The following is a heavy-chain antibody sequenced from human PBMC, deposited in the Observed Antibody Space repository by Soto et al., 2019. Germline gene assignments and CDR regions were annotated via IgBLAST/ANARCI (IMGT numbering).Heavy chain of an antibody. J-gene: IGHJ4*02. CDR3: AKRCSGSYLDY. V-gene: IGHV3-23*01. D-gene: IGHD3-10*02. Sequence: EVQLLESGGGLVQPGGSLRLSCAASGFTFSSYAMRWVRQAPGKGLEWVSAISGSGGSTYYADSVKGRFTISRDNSKNPLYLQMNSLRSEDTAVYYCAKRCSGSYLDYWGQGTLVTFSS. CDR1: GFTFSSYA. CDR2: ISGSGGST.